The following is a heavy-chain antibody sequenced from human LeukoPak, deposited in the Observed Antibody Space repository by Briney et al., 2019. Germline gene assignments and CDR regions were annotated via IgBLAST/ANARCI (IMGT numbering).Heavy chain of an antibody. CDR2: IYYSGST. CDR3: AGQGGGFWYFDL. J-gene: IGHJ2*01. V-gene: IGHV4-59*08. CDR1: GGSISSYY. Sequence: PSETLSLTCTVSGGSISSYYWSWIRQPPGKGLEWIGYIYYSGSTNYNPSLKSRVTISVDTSKNQFSLKLSSVTAADTAVYYCAGQGGGFWYFDLWGRGTLVTVSS. D-gene: IGHD6-25*01.